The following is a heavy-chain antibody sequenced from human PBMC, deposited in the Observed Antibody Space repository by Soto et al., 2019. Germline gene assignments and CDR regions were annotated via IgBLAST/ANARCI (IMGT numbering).Heavy chain of an antibody. CDR1: GDSVSSNSAL. J-gene: IGHJ6*02. CDR2: TYYRSKWYN. Sequence: PSQTLSLTCAISGDSVSSNSALWTWIRQSPSRGLEWLGRTYYRSKWYNDYAVSVKSRITINPDTSKNQFSLQLNSVTPDDTAIYYCERGHYYYGLDVWGLGTTVTVSS. CDR3: ERGHYYYGLDV. V-gene: IGHV6-1*01.